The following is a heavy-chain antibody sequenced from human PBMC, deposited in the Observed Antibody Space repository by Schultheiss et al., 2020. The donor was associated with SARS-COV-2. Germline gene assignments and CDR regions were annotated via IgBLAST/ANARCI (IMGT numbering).Heavy chain of an antibody. D-gene: IGHD4-17*01. CDR1: GGTFSSYA. J-gene: IGHJ6*02. CDR2: IIPILGIA. Sequence: KVSCKASGGTFSSYAISWVRQAPGQGLEWMGRIIPILGIANYAQKFQGRVTITADKSTSTAYMELSSLRSEDTAVYYCARDYGDYYYGMDVWGQGTTVTVSS. V-gene: IGHV1-69*04. CDR3: ARDYGDYYYGMDV.